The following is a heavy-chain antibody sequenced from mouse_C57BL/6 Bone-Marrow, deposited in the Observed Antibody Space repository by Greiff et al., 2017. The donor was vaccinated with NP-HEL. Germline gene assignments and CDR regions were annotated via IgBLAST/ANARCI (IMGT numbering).Heavy chain of an antibody. V-gene: IGHV1-82*01. J-gene: IGHJ1*03. CDR1: GYAFSSSW. CDR2: IYPGDGDT. D-gene: IGHD2-4*01. Sequence: QVQLQRSGPELVKPGASVKISCKASGYAFSSSWMNWVKQRPGKGLEWIGRIYPGDGDTNYNGKFKGKATLTADKSSSTAYMQLSSLTSEDSAVYFCARKADYYDYDWYFDVWGTGTTVTVSS. CDR3: ARKADYYDYDWYFDV.